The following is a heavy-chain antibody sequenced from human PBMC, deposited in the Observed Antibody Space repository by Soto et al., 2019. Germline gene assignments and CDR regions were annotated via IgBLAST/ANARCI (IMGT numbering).Heavy chain of an antibody. CDR1: GFTFSSYD. V-gene: IGHV3-13*01. Sequence: GGSLRLSCAASGFTFSSYDMHWVRQATGKGLEWVSAIGTADDTYYPGSVKGRFTISRENAKNSLYLQMNSLRAGDTAVYYCARGPAMVRGVIRYYYGMDVWGQGTTVTVSS. D-gene: IGHD3-10*01. CDR2: IGTADDT. J-gene: IGHJ6*02. CDR3: ARGPAMVRGVIRYYYGMDV.